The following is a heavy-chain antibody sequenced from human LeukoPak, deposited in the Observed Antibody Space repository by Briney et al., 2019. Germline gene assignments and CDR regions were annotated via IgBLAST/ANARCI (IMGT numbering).Heavy chain of an antibody. CDR3: ARDLEY. CDR2: IRGSGTGT. CDR1: GFTFSSYD. Sequence: PGGSLRLSCTASGFTFSSYDMSWVRQAPGKGLEGVSAIRGSGTGTYSADSVKGRFTISRDNSKNTLYLQMNSLRADDTAIYYCARDLEYWGQGTLVTVSS. J-gene: IGHJ4*02. V-gene: IGHV3-23*01.